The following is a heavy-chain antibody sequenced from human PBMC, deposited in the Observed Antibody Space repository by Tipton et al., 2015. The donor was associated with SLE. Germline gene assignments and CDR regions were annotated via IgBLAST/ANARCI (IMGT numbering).Heavy chain of an antibody. J-gene: IGHJ4*02. CDR2: IYYSGST. CDR1: GGSISSSSYY. Sequence: TLSLTCTVSGGSISSSSYYWGWIRQPPGKGLEWIGSIYYSGSTYYNPSLKSRVTISVDTSKNQFSLKLSSVTAADTAVYYCARQKRGVATITGVWYWGQGTLVTVSS. V-gene: IGHV4-39*07. D-gene: IGHD5-12*01. CDR3: ARQKRGVATITGVWY.